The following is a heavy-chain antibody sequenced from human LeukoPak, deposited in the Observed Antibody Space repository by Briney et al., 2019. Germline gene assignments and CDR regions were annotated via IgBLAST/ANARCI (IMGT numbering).Heavy chain of an antibody. D-gene: IGHD7-27*01. CDR2: IYYSGST. V-gene: IGHV4-59*08. Sequence: SETLSLTCTVSGGSISSYYWSWIRQPPGKGLEWIGYIYYSGSTNYNPSLKSRVTISVDTSKNQLSLKLSSVTAADTAVYYCARGFRGDNFDYWGQGTLVTVSS. J-gene: IGHJ4*02. CDR3: ARGFRGDNFDY. CDR1: GGSISSYY.